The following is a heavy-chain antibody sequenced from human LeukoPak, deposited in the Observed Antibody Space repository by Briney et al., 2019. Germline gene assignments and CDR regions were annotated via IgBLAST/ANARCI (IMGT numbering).Heavy chain of an antibody. CDR3: AKDVTYFDY. CDR1: GFTFSSYE. D-gene: IGHD2-21*02. J-gene: IGHJ4*02. V-gene: IGHV3-48*03. CDR2: ISSSGSTI. Sequence: GGSLRLSCAASGFTFSSYEMNWVRQAPGKGLEWVSYISSSGSTIYYADSVKGRFTISRDNSKNTLYLQMNSLRAEDTAVYYCAKDVTYFDYWGQGTLVTVSS.